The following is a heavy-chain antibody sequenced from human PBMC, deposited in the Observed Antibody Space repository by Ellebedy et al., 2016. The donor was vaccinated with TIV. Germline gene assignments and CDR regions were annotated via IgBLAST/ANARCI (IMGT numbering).Heavy chain of an antibody. Sequence: GESLKISCAASGFTFSSYGMHWVRQAPGKGLEWVAVISYDGSNKYYADSVKGRFTISRDNSKNTLYLQMNSLRAEDTAVYYCAKPFWSPVVPAATGDYWGQGTLVTVSS. CDR3: AKPFWSPVVPAATGDY. D-gene: IGHD2-2*01. V-gene: IGHV3-30*18. CDR2: ISYDGSNK. J-gene: IGHJ4*02. CDR1: GFTFSSYG.